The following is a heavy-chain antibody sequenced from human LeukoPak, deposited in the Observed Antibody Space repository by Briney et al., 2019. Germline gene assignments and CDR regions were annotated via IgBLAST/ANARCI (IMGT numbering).Heavy chain of an antibody. CDR1: GGSISSSSYY. D-gene: IGHD3-22*01. CDR2: IYYSGST. V-gene: IGHV4-39*01. J-gene: IGHJ4*02. Sequence: SETLSLTCTVSGGSISSSSYYWGWIRQPPGKGLEWIGSIYYSGSTYYNPSLKSRVTISVDTSKNQFSLKLSSVTAADTAVYYCARRRPLYYYDSTGSEPFDYWGQGTLVTVSS. CDR3: ARRRPLYYYDSTGSEPFDY.